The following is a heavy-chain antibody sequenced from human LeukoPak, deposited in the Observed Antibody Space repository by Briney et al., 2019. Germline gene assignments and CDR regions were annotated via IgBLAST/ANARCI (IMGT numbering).Heavy chain of an antibody. V-gene: IGHV3-33*01. J-gene: IGHJ4*02. CDR1: GFTFSSYG. D-gene: IGHD6-13*01. CDR2: IWYDGSNK. CDR3: ARDNSSWDFDY. Sequence: GRSLRLSRAASGFTFSSYGMHWVRQAPGKGLEWVAVIWYDGSNKYYADSVKGRFTISRDNSKNTLYLQMNSLRAEDTAVYYCARDNSSWDFDYWGQGTLVTVSS.